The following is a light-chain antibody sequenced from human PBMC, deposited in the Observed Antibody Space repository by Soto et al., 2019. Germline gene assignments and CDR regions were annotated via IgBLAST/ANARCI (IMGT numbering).Light chain of an antibody. V-gene: IGLV2-11*01. Sequence: QSALTQPRSVSGSPGQSVTISCTGTSSDVGGYNYVSWYQQHPGKAPKLMIYDVSKRPSGVADRFSGSKSGNTASLTISGLQAEEEADYYGCSYAGSYTSVFGAGTKLTVL. CDR2: DVS. J-gene: IGLJ1*01. CDR3: CSYAGSYTSV. CDR1: SSDVGGYNY.